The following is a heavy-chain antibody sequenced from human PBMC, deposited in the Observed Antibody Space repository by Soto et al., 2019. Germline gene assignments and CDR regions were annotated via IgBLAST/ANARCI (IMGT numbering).Heavy chain of an antibody. CDR1: GLSFSDYW. D-gene: IGHD6-13*01. Sequence: GGSLRLSCAASGLSFSDYWMSWVRQAPGKGLEWVANIKQDGNERYYVDSVTGRFIISRDNAKNSLSLQMNSLRADDTAVYYCARAPYGAAWYVHFFDNWGQGTLVTVSS. J-gene: IGHJ4*02. CDR2: IKQDGNER. CDR3: ARAPYGAAWYVHFFDN. V-gene: IGHV3-7*01.